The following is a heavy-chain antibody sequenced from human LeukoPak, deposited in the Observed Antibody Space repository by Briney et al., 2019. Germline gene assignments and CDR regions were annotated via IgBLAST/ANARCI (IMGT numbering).Heavy chain of an antibody. CDR1: GFTFSSYA. D-gene: IGHD3-22*01. Sequence: GGSLRLSCAASGFTFSSYAMSWVRQAPGEGLEWVSAISGSGGSTYYADSVKGRFTISRDNSKNTLYLQMNSLRAEDTAVYYCAKDLLYYYDSSGHLDAFDIWGQGTMVTVSS. CDR3: AKDLLYYYDSSGHLDAFDI. V-gene: IGHV3-23*01. J-gene: IGHJ3*02. CDR2: ISGSGGST.